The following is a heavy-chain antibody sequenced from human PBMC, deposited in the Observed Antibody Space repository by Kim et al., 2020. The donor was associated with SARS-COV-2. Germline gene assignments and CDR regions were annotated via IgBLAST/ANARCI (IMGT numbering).Heavy chain of an antibody. CDR3: ARDRSTVTTDYYYYGMDV. Sequence: GGSLRLSCAASGFTFSSYAMHWVRQAPGKGLEWVAVISYDGSNKYYADSVKGRFTISRDNSKNTLYLQMNSLRAEDTAVYYCARDRSTVTTDYYYYGMDVWGQGTTVTVSS. V-gene: IGHV3-30-3*01. J-gene: IGHJ6*02. D-gene: IGHD4-17*01. CDR2: ISYDGSNK. CDR1: GFTFSSYA.